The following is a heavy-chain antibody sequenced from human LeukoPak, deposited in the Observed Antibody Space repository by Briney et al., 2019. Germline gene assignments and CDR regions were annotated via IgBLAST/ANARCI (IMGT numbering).Heavy chain of an antibody. Sequence: ASVKVSCKASGYTFTSYGISWVRQAPGQGLEWMGWISVYNGNTNYAQKLQGRVTITRNTSISTAYMELSSLRSEDTAVYYCARGRGLGAFDIWGQGTMVTVSS. CDR1: GYTFTSYG. CDR2: ISVYNGNT. V-gene: IGHV1-18*01. J-gene: IGHJ3*02. D-gene: IGHD6-19*01. CDR3: ARGRGLGAFDI.